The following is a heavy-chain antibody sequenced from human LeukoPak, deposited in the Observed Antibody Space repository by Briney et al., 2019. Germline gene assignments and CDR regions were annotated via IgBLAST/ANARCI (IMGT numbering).Heavy chain of an antibody. D-gene: IGHD2-2*01. Sequence: ASVKVSWKASGYSFGIFGISWVRQAPGQGLEWMGWISANNGNTNYAQNLQGGVTMTTDTSTSTAYMELRSLRSDDTAVYYCARVGVVVPAAWFDPWGQGTLVTVSS. CDR1: GYSFGIFG. CDR2: ISANNGNT. CDR3: ARVGVVVPAAWFDP. V-gene: IGHV1-18*01. J-gene: IGHJ5*02.